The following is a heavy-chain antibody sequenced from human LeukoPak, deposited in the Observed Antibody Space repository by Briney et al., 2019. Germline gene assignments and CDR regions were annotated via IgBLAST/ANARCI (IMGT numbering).Heavy chain of an antibody. CDR3: AELGITMIGGV. CDR2: IKQDGSEK. CDR1: GFTISGNY. V-gene: IGHV3-7*01. D-gene: IGHD3-10*02. J-gene: IGHJ6*04. Sequence: GGSLRLSCTASGFTISGNYMSWVRQAPGKGLEWVANIKQDGSEKYYVDSVKGRFTISRDNAKNSLYLQMNSLRAEDTAVYYCAELGITMIGGVWGKGTTVTISS.